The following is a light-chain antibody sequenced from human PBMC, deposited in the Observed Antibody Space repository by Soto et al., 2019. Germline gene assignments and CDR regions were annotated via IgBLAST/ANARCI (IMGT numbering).Light chain of an antibody. J-gene: IGLJ7*01. CDR2: EVS. V-gene: IGLV2-14*01. CDR3: SSYTRGSTLV. Sequence: QSVLTQPASVSGSPGQSITISCTGSRNDISAYDSVSWYQQHPDKAPKLIIYEVSNRPSGVSNRFSGSKSGNTASLTISGLQADYEADYYCSSYTRGSTLVVGGGTQLTVL. CDR1: RNDISAYDS.